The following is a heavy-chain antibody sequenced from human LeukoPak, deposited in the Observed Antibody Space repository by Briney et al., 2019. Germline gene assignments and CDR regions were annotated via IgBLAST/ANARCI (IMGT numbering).Heavy chain of an antibody. V-gene: IGHV1-2*02. D-gene: IGHD1-26*01. Sequence: GASVKVSCKASGYTFTGCYMHWVRQAPGQGLEWMGWINPNSGGTNYAQKFQGRVTMTRDTSISTAYMELSRLRSDDTAVYYCARAEELRDAFDIWGQGTMVTVSS. CDR1: GYTFTGCY. CDR3: ARAEELRDAFDI. CDR2: INPNSGGT. J-gene: IGHJ3*02.